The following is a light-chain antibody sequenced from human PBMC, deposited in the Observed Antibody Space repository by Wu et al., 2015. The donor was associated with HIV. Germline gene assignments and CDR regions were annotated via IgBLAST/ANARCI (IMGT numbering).Light chain of an antibody. Sequence: IQMTQSPSSLSAYVGDRVTITCRASQGIDTYLVWYQRKPGKAPKLLIYGASNLETGVPSRISGSGSGTDFTLTINYLQSEDFATYYCQQYYSFPPTFGGGTKVEI. CDR3: QQYYSFPPT. V-gene: IGKV1-8*01. J-gene: IGKJ4*01. CDR2: GAS. CDR1: QGIDTY.